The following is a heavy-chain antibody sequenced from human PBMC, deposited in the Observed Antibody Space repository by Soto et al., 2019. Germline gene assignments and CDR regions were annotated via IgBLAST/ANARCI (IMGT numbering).Heavy chain of an antibody. CDR1: GGSISSSSYY. J-gene: IGHJ5*02. D-gene: IGHD1-1*01. V-gene: IGHV4-39*07. CDR3: VRDGTKTLRDWFDP. Sequence: SETLSLTCNVSGGSISSSSYYWGWIRQPPGKGLEWIGHIFHTGSTYYNPSLKSRVTISVDTSKKQFSLKLRSVTAADTAVYYCVRDGTKTLRDWFDPWGQGISVTVS. CDR2: IFHTGST.